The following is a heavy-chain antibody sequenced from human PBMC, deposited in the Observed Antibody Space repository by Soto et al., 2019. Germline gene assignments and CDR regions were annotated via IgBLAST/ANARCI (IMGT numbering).Heavy chain of an antibody. CDR3: AKDGARYYYYYGMDV. CDR2: ISYDGSNK. Sequence: LRLSCAASGFTFSSYGMHWVRQAPGEGLEWVAVISYDGSNKYYADSVKGRFTISRDNSKNTLYLQMNSLRAEDTAVYYCAKDGARYYYYYGMDVWGQGTTVTVSS. V-gene: IGHV3-30*18. J-gene: IGHJ6*02. CDR1: GFTFSSYG.